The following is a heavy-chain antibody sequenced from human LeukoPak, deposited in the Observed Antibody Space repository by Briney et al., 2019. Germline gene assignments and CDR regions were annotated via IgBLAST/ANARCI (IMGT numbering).Heavy chain of an antibody. CDR2: IKEDESAK. J-gene: IGHJ4*02. CDR3: ARDVGGSLDY. Sequence: GGSLRLSCAASGFTFSNAWMSWVRQAPGKGLEWVANIKEDESAKHQADSVKGRFTISRDNARNSVYLQMSSLRGDDTAVYYCARDVGGSLDYWGQGTLVTVSS. CDR1: GFTFSNAW. D-gene: IGHD1-26*01. V-gene: IGHV3-7*01.